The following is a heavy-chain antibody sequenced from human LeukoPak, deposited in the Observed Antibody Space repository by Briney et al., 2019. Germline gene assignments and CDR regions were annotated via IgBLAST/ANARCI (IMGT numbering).Heavy chain of an antibody. J-gene: IGHJ6*03. V-gene: IGHV4-34*01. D-gene: IGHD2-21*02. CDR3: ARGPVVVTDYYYSYYYMDV. CDR1: SGSFSGYY. Sequence: PSETLSLTCAVYSGSFSGYYWSWIRQPPGKGLEWIVEINHSGSTNYNPSLKSRVTISLDTSKNQFSLKLNSVTAADTAVYFCARGPVVVTDYYYSYYYMDVWGKGTTVTVS. CDR2: INHSGST.